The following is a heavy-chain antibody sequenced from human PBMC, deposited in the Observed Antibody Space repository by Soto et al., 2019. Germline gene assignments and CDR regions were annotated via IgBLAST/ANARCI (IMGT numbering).Heavy chain of an antibody. D-gene: IGHD6-19*01. CDR2: ISPKSGGT. Sequence: QVQLVQSGAEVKKPGASVKVSCEASGYTFIDYYMHWVRQAPLQGFECMGRISPKSGGTIYAQKFQGSVTMTWDTPLNTAFMELSSLMSEDTVVYYCARPPGYISDWYYFDLWGQGTLVTVSS. J-gene: IGHJ4*02. CDR1: GYTFIDYY. CDR3: ARPPGYISDWYYFDL. V-gene: IGHV1-2*05.